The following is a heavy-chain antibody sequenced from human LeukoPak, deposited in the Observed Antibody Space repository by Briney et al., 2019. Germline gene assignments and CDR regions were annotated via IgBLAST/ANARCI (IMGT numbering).Heavy chain of an antibody. CDR3: ARLVPPGYYYYYMDV. CDR2: ISTSSSTIYISSSSSTI. J-gene: IGHJ6*03. V-gene: IGHV3-48*01. CDR1: GFTFNNYG. Sequence: GGSLRLSCAASGFTFNNYGMHWVRQAPGKGLEWVSYISTSSSTIYISSSSSTIYYADSVKGRFTISRDNAKNSLYLQMNSLRAEDTAVYYCARLVPPGYYYYYMDVWGKGTTVTVSS.